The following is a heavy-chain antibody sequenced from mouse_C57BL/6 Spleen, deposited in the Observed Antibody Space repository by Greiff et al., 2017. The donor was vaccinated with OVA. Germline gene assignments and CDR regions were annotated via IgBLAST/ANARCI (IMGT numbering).Heavy chain of an antibody. CDR1: GFTFSNYW. J-gene: IGHJ2*01. V-gene: IGHV6-3*01. CDR2: IRLKSDNYAT. Sequence: EVKVVESGGGLVQPGGSMKLSCVASGFTFSNYWMNWVRQSPEKGLEWVAQIRLKSDNYATHYAESVKGRFTISRDDSKSSVYLQMNNLRAEDTGIYYCTGPPNWDYFDYWGQGTTLTVSS. D-gene: IGHD4-1*01. CDR3: TGPPNWDYFDY.